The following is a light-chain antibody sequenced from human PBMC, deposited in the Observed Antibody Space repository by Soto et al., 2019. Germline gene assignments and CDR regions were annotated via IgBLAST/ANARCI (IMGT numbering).Light chain of an antibody. V-gene: IGKV1-9*01. J-gene: IGKJ5*01. CDR1: EGIVNY. CDR3: QQLFRYPLA. Sequence: IQLTQSPSSLSASVGDRVTITCRASEGIVNYLAWYQQQPGKAPKLLIYCASTLQGGVPSRFTGSGSVTDFTITISSLQPEDFATYHCQQLFRYPLAFGQGTRLEMK. CDR2: CAS.